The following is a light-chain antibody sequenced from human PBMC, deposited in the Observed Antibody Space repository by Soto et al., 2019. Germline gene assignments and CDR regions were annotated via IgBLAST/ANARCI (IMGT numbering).Light chain of an antibody. CDR3: PKSYSTPRT. J-gene: IGKJ3*01. CDR1: QSISSY. CDR2: AAS. Sequence: DIQMTQSPSSLYASVGDRVTITCRASQSISSYLNWYQQKPGKAPKLLIYAASSLQSGVPSRFSGSGSGTDFTLTISSLQPVYFATCCCPKSYSTPRTFGPGTKVDIK. V-gene: IGKV1-39*01.